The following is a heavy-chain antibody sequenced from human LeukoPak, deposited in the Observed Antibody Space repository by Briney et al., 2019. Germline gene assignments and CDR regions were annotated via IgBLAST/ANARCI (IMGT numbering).Heavy chain of an antibody. J-gene: IGHJ4*02. CDR3: ARDSQDGLVPAAIPTLFDY. D-gene: IGHD2-2*02. Sequence: EASVKVSCKASGYTFTGYYMHWVRQAPGQGLEWMGWISAYNGNTNYAQKLQGRVTMTTDTSTSTAYMELRSLRSDDTAVYYCARDSQDGLVPAAIPTLFDYWGQGTLVTVSS. CDR2: ISAYNGNT. CDR1: GYTFTGYY. V-gene: IGHV1-18*04.